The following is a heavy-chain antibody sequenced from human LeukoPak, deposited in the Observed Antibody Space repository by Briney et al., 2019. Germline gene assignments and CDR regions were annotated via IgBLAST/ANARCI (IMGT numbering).Heavy chain of an antibody. Sequence: GGSLRLSCAASGFTFSSYTMSWVRQAPGKGLEWDSVFTASGGNTYYADSVKGRFTISRDNSKNTLDLQMNSLRAEDTAVYYCAKSQGSGYYNYFDYWGQGTLVTVSS. CDR1: GFTFSSYT. D-gene: IGHD3-22*01. V-gene: IGHV3-23*01. CDR3: AKSQGSGYYNYFDY. CDR2: FTASGGNT. J-gene: IGHJ4*02.